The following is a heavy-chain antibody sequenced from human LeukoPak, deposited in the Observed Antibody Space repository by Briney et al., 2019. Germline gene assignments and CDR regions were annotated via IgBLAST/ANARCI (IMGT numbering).Heavy chain of an antibody. D-gene: IGHD6-13*01. CDR2: IYDSGST. V-gene: IGHV4-39*01. Sequence: PSETLSLTCTVSGGSIRSSYYYWGWIRQPPGKGLEWIGSIYDSGSTYYNPSLKSRVTISVDTSKNQFSLKLNSVTAADTAVYYCATLAAAGARSFDHWGQGTLVTVSS. J-gene: IGHJ4*02. CDR3: ATLAAAGARSFDH. CDR1: GGSIRSSYYY.